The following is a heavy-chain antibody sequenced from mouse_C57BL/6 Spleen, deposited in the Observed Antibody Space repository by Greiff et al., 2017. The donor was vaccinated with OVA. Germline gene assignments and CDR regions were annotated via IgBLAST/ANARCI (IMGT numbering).Heavy chain of an antibody. CDR3: TPRSSYVGAWFAY. V-gene: IGHV6-6*01. D-gene: IGHD1-1*01. CDR2: IRNKANNHAT. J-gene: IGHJ3*01. Sequence: EVMLVESGGGLVQPGGSMKLSCAASGFTFSDAWMDWVRQSPEKGLEWVAEIRNKANNHATYYAESVKGRFTISRDDSKSSVYLQMNSLRAEDTGIYYCTPRSSYVGAWFAYWGQGTLVTVSA. CDR1: GFTFSDAW.